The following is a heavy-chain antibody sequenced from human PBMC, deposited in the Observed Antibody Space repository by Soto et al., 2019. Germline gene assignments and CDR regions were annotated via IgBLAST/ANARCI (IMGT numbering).Heavy chain of an antibody. Sequence: QVQLEESGGGVVQPGRSLRLSCEASGFTFNTYSMHWVRQPPGKGLEWLAAIWYDGTQKYYADSVKGRFTISRDKSKNTLYLQMNSLRAEDTAVYYCAKDRGWSSADLDYWGQGTLVTVSS. V-gene: IGHV3-33*03. CDR1: GFTFNTYS. CDR2: IWYDGTQK. CDR3: AKDRGWSSADLDY. J-gene: IGHJ4*02. D-gene: IGHD6-19*01.